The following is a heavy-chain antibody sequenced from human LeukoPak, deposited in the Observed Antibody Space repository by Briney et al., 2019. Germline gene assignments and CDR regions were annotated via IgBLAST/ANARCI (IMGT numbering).Heavy chain of an antibody. D-gene: IGHD3-10*01. CDR2: IYYSGST. CDR3: ARVLSGYYYYGMDV. Sequence: TLANPYTGTAGCISSDYWSWIRQPPGKGLEWIGYIYYSGSTNYNPSLKSRVTISVDTSKNQFSLKLSSVTAADTAVYYCARVLSGYYYYGMDVWGQGTTVTVSS. V-gene: IGHV4-59*01. CDR1: AGCISSDY. J-gene: IGHJ6*02.